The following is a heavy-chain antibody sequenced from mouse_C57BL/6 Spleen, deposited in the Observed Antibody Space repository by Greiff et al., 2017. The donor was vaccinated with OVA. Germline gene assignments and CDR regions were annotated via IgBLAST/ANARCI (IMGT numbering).Heavy chain of an antibody. D-gene: IGHD2-4*01. V-gene: IGHV1-18*01. CDR1: GYTFTDYN. Sequence: EVKLQESGPELVKPGASVKIPCKASGYTFTDYNMDWVKQSHGKSLEWIGDINPNNGGTIYNQKFKGKATLTVDKSSSTAYMELRSLTSEDTAVYYCARSGIYYDYDRGAYWGQGTLVTVSA. J-gene: IGHJ3*01. CDR3: ARSGIYYDYDRGAY. CDR2: INPNNGGT.